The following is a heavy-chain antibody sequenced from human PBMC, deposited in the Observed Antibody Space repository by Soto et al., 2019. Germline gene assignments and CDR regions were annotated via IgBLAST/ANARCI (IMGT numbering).Heavy chain of an antibody. V-gene: IGHV3-33*01. CDR1: GFTFSSYG. Sequence: QVPLVESGGGVVQPGRSLRLSCAASGFTFSSYGMHWVRQAPGKGLEWVAVIWYDGSNKYYADSVKGRFTISRDNSKNTLYLHMNSLRAEDTAVYYCARSYCGGDCYSTLYYYYYGMDVWGQGTTVTVSS. D-gene: IGHD2-21*02. J-gene: IGHJ6*02. CDR3: ARSYCGGDCYSTLYYYYYGMDV. CDR2: IWYDGSNK.